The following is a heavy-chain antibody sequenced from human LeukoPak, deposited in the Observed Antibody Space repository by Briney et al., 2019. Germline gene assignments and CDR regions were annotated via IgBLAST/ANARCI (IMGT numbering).Heavy chain of an antibody. CDR1: GFTFSSYG. Sequence: PGGSLRLSCAASGFTFSSYGMHWVRQAPGKGLEWVAVIWYDGSNKYYADSVKGRFTISRDNSKNTLYLQMNSLRAEDTAVYYCAKDALPLFRFLAWFDPWGQGTLVTVSS. CDR3: AKDALPLFRFLAWFDP. CDR2: IWYDGSNK. V-gene: IGHV3-33*06. J-gene: IGHJ5*02. D-gene: IGHD3-3*01.